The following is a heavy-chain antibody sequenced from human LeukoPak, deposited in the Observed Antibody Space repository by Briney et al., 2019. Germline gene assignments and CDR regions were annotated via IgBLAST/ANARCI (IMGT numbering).Heavy chain of an antibody. J-gene: IGHJ5*02. V-gene: IGHV4-34*01. CDR3: ARGVGKTGTPSFDP. CDR1: GGSFSGYY. CDR2: INHSGST. Sequence: SETLSLTCAVYGGSFSGYYWSWIRQPPGKGLEWIGEINHSGSTNYNPSLKSRVTISVDTSKNQFSLKLSSVTAADTAVYYCARGVGKTGTPSFDPWGQGTLVTVSS. D-gene: IGHD1-7*01.